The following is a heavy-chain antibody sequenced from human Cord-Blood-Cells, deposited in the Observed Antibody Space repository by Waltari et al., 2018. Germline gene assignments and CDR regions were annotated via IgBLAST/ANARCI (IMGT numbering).Heavy chain of an antibody. CDR3: AIIHSSSWYYFDY. D-gene: IGHD6-13*01. CDR2: INHSGST. Sequence: QVQLQQWGAGLLKPSETLSLTYAVYGGSFSGYYWSWIRQPPGKGLEWIGEINHSGSTNYNPSLKSRVTISVDTSKNQFSLKLSSVTAADTAVYYCAIIHSSSWYYFDYWGQGTLVTVSS. J-gene: IGHJ4*02. CDR1: GGSFSGYY. V-gene: IGHV4-34*01.